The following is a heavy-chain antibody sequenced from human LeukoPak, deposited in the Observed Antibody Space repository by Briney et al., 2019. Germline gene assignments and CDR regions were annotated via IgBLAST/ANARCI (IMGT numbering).Heavy chain of an antibody. D-gene: IGHD5-18*01. CDR2: ISAYNGNT. Sequence: ASVKVSCKASGHTFTSYGISWVRQAPGQGLEWMGWISAYNGNTNYAQKLQGRVTMTTDTSTSTAYMELRSLRSDDTAVYYCARDSRTYSYAIRTFGYWGQGTLVTVSS. CDR3: ARDSRTYSYAIRTFGY. V-gene: IGHV1-18*04. CDR1: GHTFTSYG. J-gene: IGHJ4*02.